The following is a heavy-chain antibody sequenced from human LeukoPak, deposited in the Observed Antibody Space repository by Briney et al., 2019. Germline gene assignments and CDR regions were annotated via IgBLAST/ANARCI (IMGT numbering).Heavy chain of an antibody. CDR3: ARHIPVIWSSGYYYGMDV. V-gene: IGHV4-4*07. J-gene: IGHJ6*02. CDR2: IYASGST. Sequence: PSETLSLTCTVSGGSISNFYWSWIRQPAGQALEWIWRIYASGSTNYNPSLKSRVTMSVDTSKNQFSLKLTSVTAADTAVYYCARHIPVIWSSGYYYGMDVWGQGTTVTVSS. CDR1: GGSISNFY. D-gene: IGHD3-3*01.